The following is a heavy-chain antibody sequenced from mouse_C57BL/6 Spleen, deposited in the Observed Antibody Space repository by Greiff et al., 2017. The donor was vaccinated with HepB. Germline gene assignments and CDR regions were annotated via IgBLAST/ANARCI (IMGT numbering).Heavy chain of an antibody. V-gene: IGHV1-55*01. J-gene: IGHJ4*01. CDR3: ARFTTGGDAMDY. CDR1: GYTFTSYW. CDR2: IYPGSGST. Sequence: QVQLKQPGAELVKPGASVKMSCMASGYTFTSYWITWVKQRPGQGLEWIGDIYPGSGSTNYNEKFKSKATLTVDTSSSTAYMQLSSLTSEDSAVYYCARFTTGGDAMDYWGQGTSVTVSS. D-gene: IGHD1-1*01.